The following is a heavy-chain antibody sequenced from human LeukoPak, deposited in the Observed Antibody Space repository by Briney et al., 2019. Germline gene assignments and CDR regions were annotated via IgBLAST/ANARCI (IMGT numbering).Heavy chain of an antibody. D-gene: IGHD5-18*01. CDR3: ARDRYSYGFALDC. V-gene: IGHV3-66*02. J-gene: IGHJ4*02. CDR1: GFTVSNNY. CDR2: VYSGGST. Sequence: GGSLRLSCAASGFTVSNNYMSWVRQAPGKGLEWVSVVYSGGSTYSADSVKGRFTISRDNSKNTLYLQMNSLRAEDSTVYYCARDRYSYGFALDCWGQGTLVTVSS.